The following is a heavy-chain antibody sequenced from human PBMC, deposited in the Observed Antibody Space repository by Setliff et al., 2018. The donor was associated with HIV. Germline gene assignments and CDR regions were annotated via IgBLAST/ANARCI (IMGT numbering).Heavy chain of an antibody. CDR3: ARVTPHIAGLGWFYFDY. CDR1: GYTFTAYG. V-gene: IGHV1-18*01. CDR2: ISGYSDYA. J-gene: IGHJ4*02. Sequence: GASVKVSCKASGYTFTAYGISWVRQAPGQGPEWMGWISGYSDYAKYAQKFQGRVTMTTGTSTSTAYMELRSLRSDDTAVYYCARVTPHIAGLGWFYFDYWGQGTLVTAPQ. D-gene: IGHD6-13*01.